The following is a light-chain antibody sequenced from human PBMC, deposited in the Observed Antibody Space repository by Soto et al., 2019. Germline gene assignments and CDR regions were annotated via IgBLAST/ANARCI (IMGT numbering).Light chain of an antibody. Sequence: QSVLTQPASVSGSPGQSITISCTGTSSDVGGYNYVSWYQHHPGKAPKLMIYDVSNRPSGVSNRFSGSKSGNTASLTISGLQAEDEADYFCSSYTSSSTLYVFGTGTKLTV. CDR2: DVS. CDR1: SSDVGGYNY. V-gene: IGLV2-14*03. J-gene: IGLJ1*01. CDR3: SSYTSSSTLYV.